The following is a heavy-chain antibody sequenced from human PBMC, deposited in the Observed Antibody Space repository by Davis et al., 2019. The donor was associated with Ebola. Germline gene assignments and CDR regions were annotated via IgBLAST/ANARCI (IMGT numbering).Heavy chain of an antibody. Sequence: KVSCKGSGYTFANYWIGWVXXXXXXXXXXXXXLSPGSSDTRYGLSFQGQVTMSVDKSINTAYLQWSSLKASDTAKSNCARGGVTTSYNWVEFWGQGTLVTVSS. CDR2: LSPGSSDT. CDR3: ARGGVTTSYNWVEF. D-gene: IGHD4-17*01. J-gene: IGHJ5*01. V-gene: IGHV5-51*01. CDR1: GYTFANYW.